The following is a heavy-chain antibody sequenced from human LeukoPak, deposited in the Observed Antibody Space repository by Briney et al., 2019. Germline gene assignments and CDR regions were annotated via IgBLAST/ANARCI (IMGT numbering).Heavy chain of an antibody. CDR2: MSYDGSNK. J-gene: IGHJ4*02. CDR3: NTVDRKGSTYGY. V-gene: IGHV3-30*03. D-gene: IGHD5-18*01. CDR1: GFTFSSYG. Sequence: GGSLRLSCAASGFTFSSYGMHWVRQAPGKGLEWVAVMSYDGSNKDYADSVKGRFTILRDDSKNTLYLQVNSLKTEDTAVYYCNTVDRKGSTYGYWGQGTLVTVSS.